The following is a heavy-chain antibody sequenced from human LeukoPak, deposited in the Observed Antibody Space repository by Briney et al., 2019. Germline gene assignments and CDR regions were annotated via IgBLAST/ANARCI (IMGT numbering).Heavy chain of an antibody. Sequence: VASVKVSCKASGYTFTSYGISWVRQAPGQGLEWMGWISAYNGNTNYAQKLQGRVTMTTDTSTSTAYMELRSLRSDDTAVYYCARDTRQNTERVFAPGGKGTLVPVP. CDR2: ISAYNGNT. J-gene: IGHJ5*02. V-gene: IGHV1-18*01. CDR1: GYTFTSYG. CDR3: ARDTRQNTERVFAP. D-gene: IGHD2/OR15-2a*01.